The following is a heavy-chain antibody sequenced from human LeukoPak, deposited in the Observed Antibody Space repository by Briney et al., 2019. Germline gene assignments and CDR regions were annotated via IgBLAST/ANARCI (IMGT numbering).Heavy chain of an antibody. Sequence: SESLSLTCTVPGGSISSGDYCWSWIRQPPGKGLEWIGYIYYSGSTYYNPSLKSRVTISVDTSKNQFSLKLSSVTAADTAVYYCARERITMVRGVIPTGMDVWGQGTTVTVSS. CDR2: IYYSGST. J-gene: IGHJ6*02. D-gene: IGHD3-10*01. CDR3: ARERITMVRGVIPTGMDV. CDR1: GGSISSGDYC. V-gene: IGHV4-30-4*01.